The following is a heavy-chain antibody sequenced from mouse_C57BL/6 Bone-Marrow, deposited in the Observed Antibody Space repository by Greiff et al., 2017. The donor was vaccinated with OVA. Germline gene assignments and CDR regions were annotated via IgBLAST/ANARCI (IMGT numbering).Heavy chain of an antibody. CDR3: ACSGCFGSSAIAY. V-gene: IGHV1-81*01. CDR1: GYTFTSYG. D-gene: IGHD1-1*01. CDR2: IHPRSGNT. Sequence: QVQLQQPGAELARPGASVKLSCKASGYTFTSYGISWVKQRTGQGLEWIGEIHPRSGNTYYNEKFKGKATLTADKSSSTAYMELRSLTSEDSAVFVGACSGCFGSSAIAYWGQGTLVTVSA. J-gene: IGHJ3*01.